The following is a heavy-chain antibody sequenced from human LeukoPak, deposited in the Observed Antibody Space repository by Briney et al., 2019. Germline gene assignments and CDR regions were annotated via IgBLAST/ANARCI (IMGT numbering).Heavy chain of an antibody. Sequence: ASVKVSFKASGHTFAGYYMHWVRQAPGQGLEWMGWINPNSGGTNYAQKFQGRVTMTRDTSISTAYMELSRLRSDDTAVYYCAIDYYDSSGYPMYYFDYWGQGTLVTVSS. CDR3: AIDYYDSSGYPMYYFDY. CDR2: INPNSGGT. D-gene: IGHD3-22*01. J-gene: IGHJ4*02. V-gene: IGHV1-2*02. CDR1: GHTFAGYY.